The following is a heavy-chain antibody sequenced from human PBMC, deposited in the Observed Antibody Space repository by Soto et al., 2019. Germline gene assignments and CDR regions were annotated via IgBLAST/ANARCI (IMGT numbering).Heavy chain of an antibody. CDR2: IYYSGST. V-gene: IGHV4-59*08. D-gene: IGHD2-15*01. J-gene: IGHJ4*02. Sequence: SETLSLTCTVSGGSISSYYWSWIRQPPGKGLEWIGYIYYSGSTYYNPSLKSRVTISVDTSKNQFSLKLSSVTAADTAVYYCARVGFPPEVDYWGQGTLVTVSS. CDR3: ARVGFPPEVDY. CDR1: GGSISSYY.